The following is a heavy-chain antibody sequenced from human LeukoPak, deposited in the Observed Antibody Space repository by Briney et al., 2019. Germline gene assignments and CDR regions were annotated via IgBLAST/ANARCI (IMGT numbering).Heavy chain of an antibody. CDR2: IYHSGST. CDR1: GGSISSSSHY. CDR3: ARDSNYGSGHDAFDI. Sequence: PSETLSLTCTVSGGSISSSSHYWGWIRQPPGEGLEWIGSIYHSGSTGYNPSLKSRVTISVDTSKNQFSLKLSSVTAADTAVYYCARDSNYGSGHDAFDIWGQGTMVTVSS. D-gene: IGHD3-10*01. J-gene: IGHJ3*02. V-gene: IGHV4-39*07.